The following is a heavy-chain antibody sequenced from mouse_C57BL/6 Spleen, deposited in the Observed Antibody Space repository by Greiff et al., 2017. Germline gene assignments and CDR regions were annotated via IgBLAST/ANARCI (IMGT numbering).Heavy chain of an antibody. CDR3: AIDYNGSSNHYCDD. CDR1: GYAFSSSW. D-gene: IGHD1-1*01. CDR2: IYPGDGAT. Sequence: VQLQQSGPELVKPGASVKISCKASGYAFSSSWLNWVKQRPGKGLEWIGRIYPGDGATHSTGTFKGKATLTADKSSSTAYMQPGSLTSGDSAVYFCAIDYNGSSNHYCDDWGQGTTLTVSS. V-gene: IGHV1-82*01. J-gene: IGHJ2*01.